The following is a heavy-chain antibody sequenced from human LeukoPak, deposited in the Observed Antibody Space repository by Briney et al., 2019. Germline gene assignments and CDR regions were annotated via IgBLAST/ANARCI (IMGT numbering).Heavy chain of an antibody. V-gene: IGHV4-4*02. D-gene: IGHD3-22*01. CDR1: GGSISSSNW. CDR3: ARRPDSSGYYYKDY. CDR2: IYHSGST. Sequence: SETLSLTCAVSGGSISSSNWWSWVRPPPGKGLEWIGEIYHSGSTNYNPSLKSRVTISVDNSKNQFSLKLSSVTAADTAVYYCARRPDSSGYYYKDYWGQGTLVTVSS. J-gene: IGHJ4*02.